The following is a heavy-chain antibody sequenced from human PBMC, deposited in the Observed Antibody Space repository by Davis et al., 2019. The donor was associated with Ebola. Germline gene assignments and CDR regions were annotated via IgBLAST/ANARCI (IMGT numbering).Heavy chain of an antibody. CDR2: IYYSGST. V-gene: IGHV4-59*12. Sequence: PSETLSLTCTVSGGSISSYYWSWIRQPPGKGLEWIGYIYYSGSTYYNPSLKSRVTISVDRSKNQFSLKLSSVTAADTAVYYCAKDRNYYDSSPLSGAFDIWGQGTMVTVSS. CDR1: GGSISSYY. CDR3: AKDRNYYDSSPLSGAFDI. D-gene: IGHD3-22*01. J-gene: IGHJ3*02.